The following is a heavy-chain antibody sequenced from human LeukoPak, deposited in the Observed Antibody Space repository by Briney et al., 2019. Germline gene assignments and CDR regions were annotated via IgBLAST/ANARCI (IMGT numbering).Heavy chain of an antibody. V-gene: IGHV5-51*01. CDR3: ARLRIAAAGRALDY. D-gene: IGHD6-13*01. Sequence: GESLKISCKGSGYSFTSYWIGWVRQMPGKGLEWKGIIYFVDSDTRYSPSFQGQFTISADKSISTAYLQWSSLKASDTAMYYCARLRIAAAGRALDYWGQGTLVTVSS. CDR1: GYSFTSYW. J-gene: IGHJ4*02. CDR2: IYFVDSDT.